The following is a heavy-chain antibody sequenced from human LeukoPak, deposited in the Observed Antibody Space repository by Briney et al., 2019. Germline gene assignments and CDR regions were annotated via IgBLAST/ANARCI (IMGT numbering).Heavy chain of an antibody. D-gene: IGHD2-2*01. V-gene: IGHV3-7*03. CDR3: AHGSMYQLDY. CDR1: GFTFSNYA. CDR2: IKQDGSEK. Sequence: GGSLRLSCAASGFTFSNYAMTWVRQAPGKGLEWVANIKQDGSEKYYVDSVKGRFTISRDNAKNTLYLQMNSLRAEDTAVYYCAHGSMYQLDYWGQGTLVTVSS. J-gene: IGHJ4*02.